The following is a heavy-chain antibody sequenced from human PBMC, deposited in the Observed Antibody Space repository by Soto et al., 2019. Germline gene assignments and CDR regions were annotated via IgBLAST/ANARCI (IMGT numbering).Heavy chain of an antibody. V-gene: IGHV3-7*04. CDR1: GFSFRSFW. J-gene: IGHJ4*02. D-gene: IGHD2-2*01. Sequence: EVQLVESGGDLVQPGGSLRLSCVASGFSFRSFWMSWVRQAPGKGLEWVANIKEDGGEEKYVDSVKSRFFISRDNAKNSLFLQMNNLRVEDSAIYYCARPDARFTSTAYWGQGTLVSVSS. CDR2: IKEDGGEE. CDR3: ARPDARFTSTAY.